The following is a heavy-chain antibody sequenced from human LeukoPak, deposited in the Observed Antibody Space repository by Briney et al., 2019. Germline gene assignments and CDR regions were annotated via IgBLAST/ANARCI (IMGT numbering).Heavy chain of an antibody. V-gene: IGHV4-61*02. CDR2: IYTSGST. Sequence: SETLSLTCTVSGGSISSGSYYWSWIRQPAGKGLEWIGRIYTSGSTNYNPSLMSRVTISVDTSKNQFSLKLSSVTAADTAVYYCARDFAFWGQGTLVTVSS. CDR3: ARDFAF. J-gene: IGHJ4*02. CDR1: GGSISSGSYY.